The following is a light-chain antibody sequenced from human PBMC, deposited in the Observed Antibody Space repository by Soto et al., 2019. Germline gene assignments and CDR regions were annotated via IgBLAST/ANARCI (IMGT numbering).Light chain of an antibody. J-gene: IGKJ3*01. Sequence: EIVLTQSPGTLSLSPGERATLSCRASQSVSSSYLAWYQQKPGRAPRLLICGASSRATGIPDRFSGSVSGTDFTLTISRLEPEDFAVYYCLQYGSSPLFTFGPGTKVDIK. V-gene: IGKV3-20*01. CDR2: GAS. CDR3: LQYGSSPLFT. CDR1: QSVSSSY.